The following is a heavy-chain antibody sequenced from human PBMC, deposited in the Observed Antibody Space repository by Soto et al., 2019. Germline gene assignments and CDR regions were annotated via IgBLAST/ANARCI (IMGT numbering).Heavy chain of an antibody. CDR2: IYSGGST. Sequence: GGSLRLSCAASGFSVSSKYMSWVRQAPGKGLEWVSIIYSGGSTYYANTVKGKFTISGDNSKNTLYLQMNSLGAEETAVYYCARTYHDFWSGTLDVWGKGTTVTVSS. J-gene: IGHJ6*04. D-gene: IGHD3-3*01. CDR1: GFSVSSKY. V-gene: IGHV3-66*01. CDR3: ARTYHDFWSGTLDV.